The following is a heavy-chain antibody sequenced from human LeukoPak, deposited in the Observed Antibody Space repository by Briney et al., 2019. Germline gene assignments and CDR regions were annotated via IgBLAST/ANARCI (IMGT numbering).Heavy chain of an antibody. V-gene: IGHV1-18*01. CDR1: GYTFTSYG. J-gene: IGHJ4*02. CDR3: ARKGRYYYDSSLDY. Sequence: ASVKVSCKASGYTFTSYGISWVRQAPGQGLKWMGWISAYNGNTNYAQKLQGRVTMTTDTSTSTAYMELRSLRSDDTAVYYCARKGRYYYDSSLDYWGQGTLVTVSS. CDR2: ISAYNGNT. D-gene: IGHD3-22*01.